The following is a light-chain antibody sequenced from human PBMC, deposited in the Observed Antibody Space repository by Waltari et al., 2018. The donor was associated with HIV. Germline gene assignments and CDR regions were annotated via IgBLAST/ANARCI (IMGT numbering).Light chain of an antibody. J-gene: IGLJ2*01. CDR1: SSNIGETY. CDR2: DKN. Sequence: SVLTQPPSVSAAAGQKVTISCSGSSSNIGETYVSWFQQIPRTAPRLLIYDKNERPSGIPDRFSGSKSGTSATLAITGLQTGDEADYYCATWDSSLNSVVFGGGTKLTVL. CDR3: ATWDSSLNSVV. V-gene: IGLV1-51*01.